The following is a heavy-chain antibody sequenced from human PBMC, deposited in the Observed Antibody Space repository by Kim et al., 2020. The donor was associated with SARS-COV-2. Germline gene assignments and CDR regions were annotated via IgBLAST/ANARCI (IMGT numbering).Heavy chain of an antibody. CDR3: ARGGTVTTDYYYYYGMDV. CDR1: GYTFTSYY. V-gene: IGHV1-46*01. Sequence: ASVKVSCKASGYTFTSYYMHWVRQAPGQGLEWMGIINPSGGSTSYAQKFQGRVTMTRDTSTSTVYMELSSLRSEDTAVYYCARGGTVTTDYYYYYGMDVWGQGTTVTVSS. D-gene: IGHD4-4*01. CDR2: INPSGGST. J-gene: IGHJ6*02.